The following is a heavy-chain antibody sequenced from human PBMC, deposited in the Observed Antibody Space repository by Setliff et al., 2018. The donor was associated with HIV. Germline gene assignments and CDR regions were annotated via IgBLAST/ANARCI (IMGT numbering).Heavy chain of an antibody. Sequence: SETLSLTCAVSGGSISGATSYWGWVRQSPERGLEWIGSVYYTGRPFYNPSLKTRVNISVDSSRDQFSLKLTSATVADSAIYFCARQGLWGSYFNYWGRGTLVTVSS. CDR3: ARQGLWGSYFNY. CDR2: VYYTGRP. V-gene: IGHV4-39*01. CDR1: GGSISGATSY. J-gene: IGHJ4*02. D-gene: IGHD3-16*01.